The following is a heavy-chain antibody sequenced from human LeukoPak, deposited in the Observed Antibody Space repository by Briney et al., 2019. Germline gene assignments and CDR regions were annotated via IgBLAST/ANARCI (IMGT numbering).Heavy chain of an antibody. CDR2: VSYEGSTV. CDR3: ARDLWHCSGGSCHSSWFDP. V-gene: IGHV3-30*03. CDR1: GFTFSNYG. Sequence: GGSLRLSCTPSGFTFSNYGMHWVRQAPGKGLEWVAVVSYEGSTVYYADSVKGRFTISRDNSKNTLYLQMNSLRAEDTAVYYCARDLWHCSGGSCHSSWFDPWGQGTLVTVSS. D-gene: IGHD2-15*01. J-gene: IGHJ5*02.